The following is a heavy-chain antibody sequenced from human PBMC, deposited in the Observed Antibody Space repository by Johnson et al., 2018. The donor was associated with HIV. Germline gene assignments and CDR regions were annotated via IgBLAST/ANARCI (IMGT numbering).Heavy chain of an antibody. CDR1: GFTFSSYA. J-gene: IGHJ3*02. D-gene: IGHD6-13*01. CDR2: ISYDGSNK. Sequence: QVQLMESGGGVVQPGRSLRLSCAASGFTFSSYAMHWVRQAPGKGLEWVAVISYDGSNKYYADSVKGRFTISRDNSKNTLYLQMNSLRAADTAVYYCARGAPPTWYSSSWRGGAFDIWGQGTMVTVSS. CDR3: ARGAPPTWYSSSWRGGAFDI. V-gene: IGHV3-30*04.